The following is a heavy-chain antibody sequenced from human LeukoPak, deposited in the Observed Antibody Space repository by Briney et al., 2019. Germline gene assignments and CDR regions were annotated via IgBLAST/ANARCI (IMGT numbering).Heavy chain of an antibody. CDR1: GFNFNNYW. D-gene: IGHD2/OR15-2a*01. Sequence: GGSLRLSCAASGFNFNNYWMHWVRQTPGKGLEWVSRINSDGSTTTYADSVKGRFTISRDNTKNMLYPQMNSLTAEDTAMYYCASLSQYPSAWFDPWGQGTLVTVS. V-gene: IGHV3-74*01. J-gene: IGHJ5*02. CDR3: ASLSQYPSAWFDP. CDR2: INSDGSTT.